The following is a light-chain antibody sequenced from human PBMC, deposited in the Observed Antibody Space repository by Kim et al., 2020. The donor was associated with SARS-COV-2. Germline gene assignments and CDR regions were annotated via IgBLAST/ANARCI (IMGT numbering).Light chain of an antibody. Sequence: ASVGDKVTITCRASENIIKSLTWYQHKPGKAPSLLIFGASTLQSGVPSRFSGSGSGTDFTLTISSLQPEDFATYYCQQSYNTPITFGQGTRLEIK. CDR2: GAS. V-gene: IGKV1-39*01. CDR3: QQSYNTPIT. J-gene: IGKJ5*01. CDR1: ENIIKS.